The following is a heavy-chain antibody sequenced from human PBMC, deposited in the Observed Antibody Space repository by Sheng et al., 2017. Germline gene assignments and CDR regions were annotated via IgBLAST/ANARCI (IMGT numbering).Heavy chain of an antibody. Sequence: QVHLVQSGAELGKPGSSVKVSCKASGGTFSSYAISWVRQAPGQGLEWMGGISAYNGNTNYAQKLQGRVTMTTDTSTSTAYMELSSLRSEDTAVYYCARPLLRGSGSYNYGMDVWGQGP. D-gene: IGHD1-26*01. V-gene: IGHV1-18*01. CDR2: ISAYNGNT. CDR1: GGTFSSYA. CDR3: ARPLLRGSGSYNYGMDV. J-gene: IGHJ6*02.